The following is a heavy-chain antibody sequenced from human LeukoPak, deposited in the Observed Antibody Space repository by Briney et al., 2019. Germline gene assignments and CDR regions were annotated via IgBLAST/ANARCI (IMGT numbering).Heavy chain of an antibody. V-gene: IGHV4-34*01. D-gene: IGHD3-22*01. CDR2: INHSGST. CDR3: ARGRSLFYYDSSGWIFDY. Sequence: SETLSLTCAVYGGSFSGYYWSWIRQPPGKGLEWIGEINHSGSTNYNPSLKSRVTISVDTSKNPFSLKLSSVTAADTAVYYCARGRSLFYYDSSGWIFDYWGQGTLVTVSS. J-gene: IGHJ4*02. CDR1: GGSFSGYY.